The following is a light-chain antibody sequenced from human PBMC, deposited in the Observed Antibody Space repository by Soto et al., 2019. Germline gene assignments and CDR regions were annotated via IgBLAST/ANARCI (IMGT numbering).Light chain of an antibody. Sequence: EIVLTQSPDTLSLSPGERVTLSCRASQSVSSTCLAWYQQKPGQAPRLLIYRASSRATGIPDRFSGSGSGTDFTLTISRLEPEDFVVYYCQQYESSPLTFGGGTKVEIK. CDR3: QQYESSPLT. J-gene: IGKJ4*01. CDR2: RAS. V-gene: IGKV3-20*01. CDR1: QSVSSTC.